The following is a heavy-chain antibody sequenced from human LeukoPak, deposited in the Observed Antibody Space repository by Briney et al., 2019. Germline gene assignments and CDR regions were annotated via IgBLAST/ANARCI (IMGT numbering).Heavy chain of an antibody. CDR2: IWFDGSNK. D-gene: IGHD6-6*01. J-gene: IGHJ4*02. Sequence: GRSLRLSCAASGFIFSNDAMHWVRQAPGKGLEWVAFIWFDGSNKHYADSVKGRFTISRDNSEDTLYLQMNSLRAEDTAVYYCARGQLPGDWGQGTLVTVSS. CDR1: GFIFSNDA. CDR3: ARGQLPGD. V-gene: IGHV3-33*01.